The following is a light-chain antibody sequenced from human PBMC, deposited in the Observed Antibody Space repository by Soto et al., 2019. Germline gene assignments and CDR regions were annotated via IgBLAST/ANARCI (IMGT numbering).Light chain of an antibody. Sequence: QSVLTQPPSASGSPGQSVTISCTGTSSDVGAYNCVSWYQQHPGKAPKVMIYEVNKRPSGVPDRFSGSKSGNTASLTVSGLQAEDEADYYCSSYEGSNNRVLFGGGTKLTVL. CDR1: SSDVGAYNC. V-gene: IGLV2-8*01. J-gene: IGLJ2*01. CDR3: SSYEGSNNRVL. CDR2: EVN.